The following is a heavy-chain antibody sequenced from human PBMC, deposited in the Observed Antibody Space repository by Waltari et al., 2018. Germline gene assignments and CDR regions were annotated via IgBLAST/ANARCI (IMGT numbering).Heavy chain of an antibody. Sequence: QVQLQESGPGLVKPSETLSLTCTVSGGSISSHYWSWIRPPPGKGLEWIGYIYYSGSTNYNPSLKSRVTISVDTSKNQFSLKLSSVTAADTAVYYCARASPDMYYYDSSGYYYRYWGQGTLVTVSS. J-gene: IGHJ4*02. V-gene: IGHV4-59*11. D-gene: IGHD3-22*01. CDR1: GGSISSHY. CDR2: IYYSGST. CDR3: ARASPDMYYYDSSGYYYRY.